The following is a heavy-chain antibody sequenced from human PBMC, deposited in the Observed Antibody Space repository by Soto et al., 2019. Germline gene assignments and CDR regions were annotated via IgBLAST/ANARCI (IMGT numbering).Heavy chain of an antibody. J-gene: IGHJ4*02. V-gene: IGHV4-34*01. CDR2: INHNTNT. CDR1: GGSFSDTY. Sequence: QVHLQQWGAGLLKPSETLSLTCAVYGGSFSDTYWNWFRQPPGKGLEWIGEINHNTNTIYNPSLTSRVTISVDTSKNHFSLKLTSVTXXXXXXXXXXXXXXXXXXXXXPXGQGTLVTVSS. CDR3: XXXXXXXXXXXXP.